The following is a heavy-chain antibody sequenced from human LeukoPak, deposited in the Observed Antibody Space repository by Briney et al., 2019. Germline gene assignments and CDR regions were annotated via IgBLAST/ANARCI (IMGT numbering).Heavy chain of an antibody. J-gene: IGHJ4*02. Sequence: PSETLSLTCTVSGGPISSGGYYWSWIRQHPGKGLEWIGYIYYSGSTYYNPSLKSRVTISVDTSKNQFSLKLSSVTAADTAVYYCARVLYGSGSFSYYFDYWGQGTLVTVSS. CDR3: ARVLYGSGSFSYYFDY. V-gene: IGHV4-31*03. CDR1: GGPISSGGYY. D-gene: IGHD3-10*01. CDR2: IYYSGST.